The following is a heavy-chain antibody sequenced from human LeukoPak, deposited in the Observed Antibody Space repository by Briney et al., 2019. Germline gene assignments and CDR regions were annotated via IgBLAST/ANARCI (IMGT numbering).Heavy chain of an antibody. CDR2: IIPILGIA. Sequence: SVKVSCKASGGTFSSYAISWVRQAPGQGLEWMGRIIPILGIANYAQKFQGRVTITADKSTSTAYMELSSLRSEDTAVYYCASEDNRDGYNPAWGQGTLVTVSS. D-gene: IGHD5-24*01. J-gene: IGHJ5*02. CDR3: ASEDNRDGYNPA. CDR1: GGTFSSYA. V-gene: IGHV1-69*04.